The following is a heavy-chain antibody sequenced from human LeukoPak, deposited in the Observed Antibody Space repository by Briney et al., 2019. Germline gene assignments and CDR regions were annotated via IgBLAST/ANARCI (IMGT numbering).Heavy chain of an antibody. V-gene: IGHV3-23*01. D-gene: IGHD3-9*01. CDR3: AKPAAPYDILTGYSH. Sequence: GGSLRLSCAASGFTLSSYAMSWVRPAPGKGLEWVSAISGSGGSTYYADSVKGRFTISRDNSKNTLYLQMNSLRAEDTAVYYCAKPAAPYDILTGYSHWGQGTLVTVSS. CDR2: ISGSGGST. J-gene: IGHJ4*02. CDR1: GFTLSSYA.